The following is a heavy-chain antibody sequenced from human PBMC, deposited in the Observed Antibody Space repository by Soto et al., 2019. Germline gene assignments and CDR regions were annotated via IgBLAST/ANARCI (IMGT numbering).Heavy chain of an antibody. Sequence: QVQLQESGPGLVKPSETLSLTCTVSGGSISRYYWSWIRQPPGKGLAWIGYIYYSGSTNYNPSLTSQVTISVDTSKNQLSLKMNSVTAADTAVYYCARGGGSPDYWGQGTLVTVSS. D-gene: IGHD1-26*01. J-gene: IGHJ4*02. CDR1: GGSISRYY. V-gene: IGHV4-59*01. CDR2: IYYSGST. CDR3: ARGGGSPDY.